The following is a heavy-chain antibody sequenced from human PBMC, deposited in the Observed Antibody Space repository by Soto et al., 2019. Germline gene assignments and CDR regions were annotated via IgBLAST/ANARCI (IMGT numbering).Heavy chain of an antibody. V-gene: IGHV4-59*01. CDR2: IYYSGST. D-gene: IGHD6-13*01. Sequence: QVQLQESGPGLVKPSETLSLTCTVSGGSISSYYWRWIRQPPGKGLEWIGYIYYSGSTNYNPSLKSRVTISVHTSKNQFSLKPSSVTAADTAVYYCARTPGIAAAGSYYYYGMDVWGQGTTVTVSS. J-gene: IGHJ6*02. CDR1: GGSISSYY. CDR3: ARTPGIAAAGSYYYYGMDV.